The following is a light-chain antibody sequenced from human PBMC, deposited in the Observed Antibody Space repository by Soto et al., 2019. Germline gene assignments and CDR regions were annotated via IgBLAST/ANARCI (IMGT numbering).Light chain of an antibody. CDR3: GTWESYLSVGV. CDR1: GSNIGSNS. J-gene: IGLJ2*01. V-gene: IGLV1-51*01. CDR2: DNN. Sequence: QSGLTQPPSVSAAPGQTVTISCSGRGSNIGSNSVSWYQQVPGTAPKLLLYDNNKRPSGIPDRFSGSKSGTSATLGITGLQTADEADYYCGTWESYLSVGVFGGGTKLTVL.